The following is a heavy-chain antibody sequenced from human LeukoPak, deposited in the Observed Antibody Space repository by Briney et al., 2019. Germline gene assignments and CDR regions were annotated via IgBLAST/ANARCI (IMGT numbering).Heavy chain of an antibody. D-gene: IGHD6-13*01. CDR1: GFTFDDYA. CDR2: ISWNSGSI. Sequence: GGSLRLSCAASGFTFDDYAMHWVRQAPGKGLEWVSGISWNSGSIGYADSVKGRFTISRDNAKNSLYLQMNSLRAEDTALYYCAKDTTPAAADAFDIWGQGTMVTVSS. CDR3: AKDTTPAAADAFDI. V-gene: IGHV3-9*01. J-gene: IGHJ3*02.